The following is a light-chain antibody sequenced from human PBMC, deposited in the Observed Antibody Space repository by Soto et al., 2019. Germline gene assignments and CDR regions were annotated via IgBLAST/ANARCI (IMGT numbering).Light chain of an antibody. CDR3: QQYYSFPWT. J-gene: IGKJ1*01. V-gene: IGKV1-16*01. CDR2: SAS. Sequence: DIQMTQSPSSLSASVGDRVTITCRASQGISTYLGWYQQKPGKVPKSLIYSASSLQSGVPSRFSASGSGTEFTLTISDMQPDDFATYYCQQYYSFPWTFGQGTKVEIK. CDR1: QGISTY.